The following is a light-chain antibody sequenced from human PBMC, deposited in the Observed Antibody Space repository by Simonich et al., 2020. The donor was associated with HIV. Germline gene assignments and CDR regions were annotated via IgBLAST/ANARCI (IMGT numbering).Light chain of an antibody. J-gene: IGKJ1*01. CDR3: QQYYTTPPT. CDR2: WAS. CDR1: RNILYNSNNKNY. Sequence: DIVMTQSPDSLAVSLGERATINCKSSRNILYNSNNKNYLAWYQQKPGQPPNLRIDWASTRESGVPDRFSASGSGTDFTLTISSLQAEDVAVYYCQQYYTTPPTFGQGTKVEIK. V-gene: IGKV4-1*01.